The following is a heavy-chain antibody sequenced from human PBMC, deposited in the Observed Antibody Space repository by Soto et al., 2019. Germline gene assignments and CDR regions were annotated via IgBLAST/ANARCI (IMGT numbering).Heavy chain of an antibody. V-gene: IGHV4-38-2*01. CDR2: IYHTGTT. D-gene: IGHD3-16*01. J-gene: IGHJ4*02. CDR3: ARNWGRWLQFRPGIFDY. CDR1: GDSIISIYH. Sequence: SETLSLTCAVSGDSIISIYHWAWIRQPPGRVLEWIASIYHTGTTYYTPSLRSRVTISVDTSKNQFSLRLTSVTAADTAVYYCARNWGRWLQFRPGIFDYWGQGTLVTVSS.